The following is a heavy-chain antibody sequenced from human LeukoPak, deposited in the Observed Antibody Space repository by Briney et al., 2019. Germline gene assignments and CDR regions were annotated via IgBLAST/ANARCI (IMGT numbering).Heavy chain of an antibody. V-gene: IGHV4-31*03. D-gene: IGHD3-9*01. Sequence: TSETLSLTCTVSGGSISSCGYYWSWIRQHPGKGLEWIGYIYYSGSTYYNPSLKSRVTISVDTSKNQFSLKLSSVTAADTAVYYCASENYDILTGYEFWGQGTTVTVSS. CDR2: IYYSGST. J-gene: IGHJ6*02. CDR1: GGSISSCGYY. CDR3: ASENYDILTGYEF.